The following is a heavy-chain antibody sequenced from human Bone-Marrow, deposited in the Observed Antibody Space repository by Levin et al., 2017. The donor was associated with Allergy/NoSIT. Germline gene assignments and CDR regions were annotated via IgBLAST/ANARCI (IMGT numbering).Heavy chain of an antibody. D-gene: IGHD3-10*01. V-gene: IGHV3-30-3*01. CDR3: ARDVSRRGVIEYYFDY. J-gene: IGHJ4*02. Sequence: GESLKISCAASGFTFSSYAMHWVRQAPGKGLEWVAVISYDGSNKYYADSVKGRFTISRDNSKNTLYLQMNSLRAEDTAVYYCARDVSRRGVIEYYFDYWGQGTLVTVSS. CDR1: GFTFSSYA. CDR2: ISYDGSNK.